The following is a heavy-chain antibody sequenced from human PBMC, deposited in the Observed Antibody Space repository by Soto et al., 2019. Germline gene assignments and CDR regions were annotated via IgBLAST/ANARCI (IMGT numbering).Heavy chain of an antibody. CDR1: VFNFDNYG. J-gene: IGHJ4*02. CDR3: AKDRVGGTFYTPLAF. D-gene: IGHD1-7*01. V-gene: IGHV3-30*18. CDR2: ITYDGSFQ. Sequence: SLRLSCQASVFNFDNYGMHWVLQAPVKGLEWVAVITYDGSFQYYADSVKGRFTISRDNSKNTLSLHLNTLKPEDTAVYHCAKDRVGGTFYTPLAFWGQGTLVTVSS.